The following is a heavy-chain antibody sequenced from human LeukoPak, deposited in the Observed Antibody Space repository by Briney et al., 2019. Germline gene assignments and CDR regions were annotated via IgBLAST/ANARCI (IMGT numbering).Heavy chain of an antibody. V-gene: IGHV3-21*01. CDR2: ISGSSNYI. J-gene: IGHJ4*02. D-gene: IGHD3-10*01. Sequence: GGSLRLSCEASGFTFSSYTMNWVRQAPGKGLEWVSSISGSSNYIYYADSVKGRFTIPRDNAKNSLYLQMNSLRAEDTAVYYCARDAYGSSVDCWGQGTLVTVSS. CDR1: GFTFSSYT. CDR3: ARDAYGSSVDC.